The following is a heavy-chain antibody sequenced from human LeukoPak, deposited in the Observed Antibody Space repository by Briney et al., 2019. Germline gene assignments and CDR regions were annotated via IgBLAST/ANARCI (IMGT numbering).Heavy chain of an antibody. J-gene: IGHJ4*02. CDR1: GSSGTTNY. CDR3: TRRPYSSSWYYFDY. V-gene: IGHV3-66*01. Sequence: GGSLRLSCAASGSSGTTNYMSWVRQAPGKGLEFVSIVYGGDTTVYADSVKGRFTISRDNAKNSLYLQMSSLRVEDTAVYYCTRRPYSSSWYYFDYWGQGTLVTVSS. CDR2: VYGGDTT. D-gene: IGHD6-13*01.